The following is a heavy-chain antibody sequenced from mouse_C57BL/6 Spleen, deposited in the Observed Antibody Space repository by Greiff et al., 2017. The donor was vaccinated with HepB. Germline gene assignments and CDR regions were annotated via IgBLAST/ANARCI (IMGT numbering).Heavy chain of an antibody. D-gene: IGHD2-5*01. Sequence: QVQLQQSGPELVKPGASVKISCKASGYAFSSSWMNWGKQRPGKGLEWIGRIYTGDGDTNYNGKFKGKATLTADKSSSTAYMQLSSLTSEDSAVYYCARPYSTSYWGQGTLVTVSA. J-gene: IGHJ3*01. CDR2: IYTGDGDT. CDR1: GYAFSSSW. CDR3: ARPYSTSY. V-gene: IGHV1-82*01.